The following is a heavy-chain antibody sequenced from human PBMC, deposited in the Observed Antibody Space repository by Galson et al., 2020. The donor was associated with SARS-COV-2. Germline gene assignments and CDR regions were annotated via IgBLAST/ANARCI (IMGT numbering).Heavy chain of an antibody. V-gene: IGHV3-30-3*01. J-gene: IGHJ3*02. Sequence: VMETGGSLRLSCAASGFTFSDYALHWVRQAPGKGLEWLAVISYDGSKKYYADSVKGRFTISRDNYGNTVSLQMNGLRDDDTAVYYCAKVPGGDPSNWYGALHIWGQGTMVTVSS. D-gene: IGHD1-20*01. CDR2: ISYDGSKK. CDR1: GFTFSDYA. CDR3: AKVPGGDPSNWYGALHI.